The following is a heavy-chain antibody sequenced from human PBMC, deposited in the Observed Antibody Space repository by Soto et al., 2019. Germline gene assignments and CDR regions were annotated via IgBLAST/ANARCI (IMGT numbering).Heavy chain of an antibody. J-gene: IGHJ4*02. D-gene: IGHD3-3*01. CDR3: ARENFPYYDFWSGYSPKPYFDY. CDR2: IKQDGSEK. Sequence: PGGSLRLSCAASGFTFSSYAMSWVRQAPGKGLEWVANIKQDGSEKYYVDSVKGRFTISRDNAKNSLYLQMNSLRAEDTAVYYCARENFPYYDFWSGYSPKPYFDYWGQGTLVTVSS. CDR1: GFTFSSYA. V-gene: IGHV3-7*01.